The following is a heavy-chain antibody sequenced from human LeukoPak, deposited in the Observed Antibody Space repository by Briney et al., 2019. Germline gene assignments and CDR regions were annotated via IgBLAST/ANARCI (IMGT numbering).Heavy chain of an antibody. CDR2: IYYSGST. J-gene: IGHJ4*02. CDR3: ARSASGYDYYFDY. CDR1: GGSVSSGSHY. V-gene: IGHV4-61*01. Sequence: SETLSLTCTVSGGSVSSGSHYWSWIRQPPGKGLEWIGHIYYSGSTNYNPSLKSRVTISVDMSKNQFSLKLSSVTAADTAVYYCARSASGYDYYFDYWGQGTLVTVFS. D-gene: IGHD5-12*01.